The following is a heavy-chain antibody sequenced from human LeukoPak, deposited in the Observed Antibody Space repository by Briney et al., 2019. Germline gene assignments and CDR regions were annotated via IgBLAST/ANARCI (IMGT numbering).Heavy chain of an antibody. V-gene: IGHV3-23*01. Sequence: GGSLRLSCAASGFMFSSNWMSWVRQAPGKGLDWVSFISGEHGSTNYAKSVKGRFTISRDNSKNTLYLQMTSLRAEDTAVYYCAKVDSSSWSHWGQGALVTVSS. J-gene: IGHJ4*02. CDR1: GFMFSSNW. CDR3: AKVDSSSWSH. D-gene: IGHD6-13*01. CDR2: ISGEHGST.